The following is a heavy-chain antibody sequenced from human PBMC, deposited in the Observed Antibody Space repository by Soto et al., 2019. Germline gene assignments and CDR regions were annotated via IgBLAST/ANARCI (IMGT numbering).Heavy chain of an antibody. D-gene: IGHD3-10*01. CDR2: ISYDGSNK. Sequence: SGGSLRLSCAASGFTFSSYAMHWVRQAPGKGLEWVAVISYDGSNKYYADSVKGRFTISRDNSKNTLYLQMNSLRAEDTAVYYCAREPYFAESYYYGMDVWGQGTTVTVSS. CDR3: AREPYFAESYYYGMDV. V-gene: IGHV3-30-3*01. J-gene: IGHJ6*02. CDR1: GFTFSSYA.